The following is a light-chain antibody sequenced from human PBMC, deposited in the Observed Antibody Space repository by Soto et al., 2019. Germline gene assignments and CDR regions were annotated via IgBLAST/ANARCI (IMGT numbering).Light chain of an antibody. CDR3: CSHAGSYTYV. V-gene: IGLV2-11*01. Sequence: QSALTQPRSVSGSPGQSLTISCTGTSSDVGGYNYVSWYQQYPGKVPKLMIYDVTKRPSGVPDRFSGSKSGNTASLTISGXXXXXXXDYYCCSHAGSYTYVFGTGTKVTVL. CDR2: DVT. CDR1: SSDVGGYNY. J-gene: IGLJ1*01.